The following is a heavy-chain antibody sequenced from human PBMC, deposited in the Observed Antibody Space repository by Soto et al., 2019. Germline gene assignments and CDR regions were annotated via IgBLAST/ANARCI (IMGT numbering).Heavy chain of an antibody. Sequence: EVQLLESEGDLIQPGGSLRLSCAASGFTFNIYAMIWVRQAPGKGLEWVSAISRYGDITYYADSVEGRFSISRDNSKNTLYLQMNSLRAEDTAVYYCAKDRYLDHDSRGYLFDNWGQGTLVTVSS. CDR1: GFTFNIYA. D-gene: IGHD3-22*01. V-gene: IGHV3-23*01. J-gene: IGHJ4*02. CDR3: AKDRYLDHDSRGYLFDN. CDR2: ISRYGDIT.